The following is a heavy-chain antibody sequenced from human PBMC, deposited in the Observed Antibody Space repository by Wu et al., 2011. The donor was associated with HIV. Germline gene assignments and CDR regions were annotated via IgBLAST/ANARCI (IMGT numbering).Heavy chain of an antibody. CDR3: ARDDGKYKPSGLDF. CDR1: GGAFHSYA. CDR2: IVPTFGKA. J-gene: IGHJ4*01. Sequence: QLLQSGAELKKPGSAVKVSCEVSGGAFHSYAINWVRQAPGQGLEWVGRIVPTFGKAHYAQTFLGRVTMTRDTSINTAYMELSRLTSDDTALYYCARDDGKYKPSGLDFWGHGTLITVSS. V-gene: IGHV1-69*04. D-gene: IGHD1-1*01.